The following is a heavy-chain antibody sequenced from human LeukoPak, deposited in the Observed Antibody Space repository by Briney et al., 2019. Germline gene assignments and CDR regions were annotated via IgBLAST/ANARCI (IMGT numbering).Heavy chain of an antibody. D-gene: IGHD3-10*01. J-gene: IGHJ3*02. V-gene: IGHV3-23*01. CDR1: RFTFNKYA. Sequence: GGSLRLSCATSRFTFNKYAMMWVRQSPEKGLELVSTITAGGDRTYYADSVTGRFTISRDNANNSLYLQMNNLRPEDTAVYYCVMVEASDVFDTWGQGTMVTVSS. CDR2: ITAGGDRT. CDR3: VMVEASDVFDT.